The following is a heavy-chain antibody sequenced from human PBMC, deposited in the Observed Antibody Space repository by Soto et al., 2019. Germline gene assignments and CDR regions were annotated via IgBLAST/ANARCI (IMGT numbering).Heavy chain of an antibody. CDR1: GFTFSDYY. V-gene: IGHV3-11*01. CDR3: ARERYSYGPYYWDY. J-gene: IGHJ4*02. Sequence: QVQLVESGGDLVKPGGSLRLSCAASGFTFSDYYMSWIRQAPGKGLEWVSSITSSGSTTYYTDSVKGRFTISRNNAKNSLYLQMNSLRAEDTAVYYCARERYSYGPYYWDYWGQGTLVTVSS. D-gene: IGHD5-18*01. CDR2: ITSSGSTT.